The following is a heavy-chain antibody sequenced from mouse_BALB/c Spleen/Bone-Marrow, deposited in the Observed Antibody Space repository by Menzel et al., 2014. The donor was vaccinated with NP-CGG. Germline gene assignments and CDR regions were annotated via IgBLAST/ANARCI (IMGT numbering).Heavy chain of an antibody. D-gene: IGHD2-4*01. CDR3: ARHAYYDQTEVSFVR. CDR1: GFSFSNYG. CDR2: ISGDGRYT. Sequence: EVKVEESGGGLVKSGGSLKLSCAASGFSFSNYGMSWLRQTPEKRLEWVATISGDGRYTFYSDSVKGRFTISRDNAKNNLYLQLSSLRSEDTALYYCARHAYYDQTEVSFVRWGQGTLVTVSA. J-gene: IGHJ3*01. V-gene: IGHV5-9-2*01.